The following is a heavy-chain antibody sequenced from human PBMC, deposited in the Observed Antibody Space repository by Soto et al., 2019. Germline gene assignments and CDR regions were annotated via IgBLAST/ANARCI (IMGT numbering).Heavy chain of an antibody. CDR3: ARAYCGVDCPIGYYYGMDV. CDR1: GGTFSSYA. CDR2: IIPIFGTA. D-gene: IGHD2-21*02. V-gene: IGHV1-69*01. Sequence: QVQLVQSGAEVKKPGSSVKVSCKASGGTFSSYAISWVRQAPGQGLEWMGGIIPIFGTANYAQKFQGRVTITADESTSTAYMELSSLRSEDTAVYYCARAYCGVDCPIGYYYGMDVWGQGTTVTVSS. J-gene: IGHJ6*02.